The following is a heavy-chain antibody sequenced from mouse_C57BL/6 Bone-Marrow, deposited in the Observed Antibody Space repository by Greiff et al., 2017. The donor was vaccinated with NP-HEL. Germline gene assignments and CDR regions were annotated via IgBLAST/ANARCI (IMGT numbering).Heavy chain of an antibody. V-gene: IGHV7-3*01. CDR2: IRNKANGYTT. Sequence: EVQGVESGGGLVQPGGSLSLSCAASGFTFTDYYMSWVRQPPGKALEWLGFIRNKANGYTTEYSASVKGRFTISRDNSQSILYLQMNALRAEDSATYYCARDRRDSDYFDYWGQGTTLTVSS. D-gene: IGHD3-1*01. CDR3: ARDRRDSDYFDY. J-gene: IGHJ2*01. CDR1: GFTFTDYY.